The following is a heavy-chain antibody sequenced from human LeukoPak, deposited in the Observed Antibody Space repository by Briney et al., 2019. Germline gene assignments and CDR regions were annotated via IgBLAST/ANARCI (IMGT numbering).Heavy chain of an antibody. CDR1: GGSLSGYY. D-gene: IGHD6-19*01. V-gene: IGHV4-34*01. CDR2: INHSGST. J-gene: IGHJ3*02. CDR3: ARPRSSSGWYGAFDI. Sequence: SETLSLTRAVYGGSLSGYYWSWVRQPPGKGLEWIAEINHSGSTNYNPSLKSRVTISVDTSKNQFSLKLTSVTAADTAVYYCARPRSSSGWYGAFDIWGQGTMVTVSS.